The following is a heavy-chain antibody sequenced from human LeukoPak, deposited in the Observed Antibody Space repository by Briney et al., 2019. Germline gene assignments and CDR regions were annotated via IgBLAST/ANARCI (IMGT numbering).Heavy chain of an antibody. J-gene: IGHJ4*02. CDR3: ASRAGYTGSWSAFDY. CDR2: IKQDGSEK. V-gene: IGHV3-7*05. Sequence: GGSLRLSCAASGFTFSSYWMSWVRQAPGKGLEWVANIKQDGSEKYYVDSVKGRFAISRDNAKNSLYLQMNSLRAEDTAVYYCASRAGYTGSWSAFDYWGQGTLVTVSS. CDR1: GFTFSSYW. D-gene: IGHD6-13*01.